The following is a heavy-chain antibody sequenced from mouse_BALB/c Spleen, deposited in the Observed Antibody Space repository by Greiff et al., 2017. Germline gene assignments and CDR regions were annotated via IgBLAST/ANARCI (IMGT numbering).Heavy chain of an antibody. CDR1: GYTFTSYW. CDR2: IYPSDSYT. D-gene: IGHD1-1*01. V-gene: IGHV1-69*02. Sequence: VQLQQPGAELVRPGASVKLSCKASGYTFTSYWINWVKQRPGQGLEWIGNIYPSDSYTNYNQKFKDKATLTVDKSSSTAYMQLSSPTSEDSAVYYGTRRDYGSSYAMDYWGQGTSVTVSS. CDR3: TRRDYGSSYAMDY. J-gene: IGHJ4*01.